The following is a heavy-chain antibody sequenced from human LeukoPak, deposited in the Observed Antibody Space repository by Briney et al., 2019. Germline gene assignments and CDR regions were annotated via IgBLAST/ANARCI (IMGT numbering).Heavy chain of an antibody. J-gene: IGHJ4*02. CDR2: NSASGETI. CDR1: GFTFSTYA. V-gene: IGHV3-23*01. Sequence: GGSLRLSCAASGFTFSTYAMSWVRQAPGKGLEWVSGNSASGETIYYADSVKGRFIISRDNFRNTLHLQMTSLRVEDTALYYCAKAPVGWLRPLDYWGQGTLVTVSS. D-gene: IGHD5-12*01. CDR3: AKAPVGWLRPLDY.